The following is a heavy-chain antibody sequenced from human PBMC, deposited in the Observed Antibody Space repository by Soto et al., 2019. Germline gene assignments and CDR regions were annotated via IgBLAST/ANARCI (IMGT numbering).Heavy chain of an antibody. D-gene: IGHD5-18*01. Sequence: ASVKVSCQTSGYTYTNYYIDWVRQEKGQGLEWMGIINPNGGSTMYAQKFQGRVTMTRDTSTSTVYMELSSLRAEDTAVYYCAKDLLDSYGWASSSYYYYGMDVWGQGTTVTVSS. V-gene: IGHV1-46*01. CDR1: GYTYTNYY. CDR3: AKDLLDSYGWASSSYYYYGMDV. CDR2: INPNGGST. J-gene: IGHJ6*02.